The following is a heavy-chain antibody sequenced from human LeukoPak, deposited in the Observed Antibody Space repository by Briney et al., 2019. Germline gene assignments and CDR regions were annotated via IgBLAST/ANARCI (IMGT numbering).Heavy chain of an antibody. V-gene: IGHV4-30-4*01. J-gene: IGHJ4*02. Sequence: SQTLSLTCTVSGGSISSGGYYWSWIRQPPGEGLEWIGYIYYSGSTYYHPSLKSRVTISLDTSKNQFSLKLSSVTTADTAVYYCAGVWAPAAVDYWGQGTLVTVSS. D-gene: IGHD2-2*01. CDR1: GGSISSGGYY. CDR2: IYYSGST. CDR3: AGVWAPAAVDY.